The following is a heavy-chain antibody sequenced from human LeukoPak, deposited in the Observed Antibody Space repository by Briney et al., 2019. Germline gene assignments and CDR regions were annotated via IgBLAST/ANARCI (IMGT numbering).Heavy chain of an antibody. CDR1: GGSFSGYY. Sequence: SETLSLTCAVYGGSFSGYYWSWIRQPPGKGLEWIGYIYYSGSTNYNPSLKSRVTISVDTSKNQFSLKLSSVTAADTAVYYCARYLGCSGGSCYSGLWGYYYYYYMDVWGKGTTVTVSS. D-gene: IGHD2-15*01. CDR2: IYYSGST. CDR3: ARYLGCSGGSCYSGLWGYYYYYYMDV. J-gene: IGHJ6*03. V-gene: IGHV4-59*01.